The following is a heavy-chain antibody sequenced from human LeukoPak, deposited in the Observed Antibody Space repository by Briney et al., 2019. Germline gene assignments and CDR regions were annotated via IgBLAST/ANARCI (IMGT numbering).Heavy chain of an antibody. CDR3: ARFPSSLAAAGYYFDY. CDR1: GGTFNIYA. Sequence: ASVKVSCKASGGTFNIYAISWVRQAPGQGLEWMGGIIPIFGTANYAQKFQGRVTITADESTSTAYMELSSLRSEDTAVYYCARFPSSLAAAGYYFDYWGQGTLVTVSS. CDR2: IIPIFGTA. D-gene: IGHD6-13*01. V-gene: IGHV1-69*01. J-gene: IGHJ4*02.